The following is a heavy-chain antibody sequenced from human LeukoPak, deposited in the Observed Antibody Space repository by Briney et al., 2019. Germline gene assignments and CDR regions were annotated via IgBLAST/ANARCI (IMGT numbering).Heavy chain of an antibody. V-gene: IGHV3-23*01. CDR1: GFTFSSYA. Sequence: GGSLRLSCAAAGFTFSSYAMSWVRQAPGKGLEWVSTVSGNGGITYYADSMKGRFTISRDNSKNTLFLQMNSLRGEDTAVYYCAKDPVYGSGQSHPSDYWGQGTLVTVSS. D-gene: IGHD3-3*01. J-gene: IGHJ4*02. CDR3: AKDPVYGSGQSHPSDY. CDR2: VSGNGGIT.